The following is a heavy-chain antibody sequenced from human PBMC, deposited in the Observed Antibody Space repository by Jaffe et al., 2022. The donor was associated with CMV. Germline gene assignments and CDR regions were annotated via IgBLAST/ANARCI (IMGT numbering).Heavy chain of an antibody. CDR1: GYMFAAYF. Sequence: QVHLVQSGAEVKKPGASVKVSCKASGYMFAAYFIHWVRQAPGQGLEWMGWINPKSGDTNYAQKFQDWVTMTRDTSINTAYMELRRLRSDDTAIYYCARDLPRLQDYDYVWGSYRTHDPRLGIALDLWGQGTMITVPP. D-gene: IGHD3-16*01. CDR2: INPKSGDT. V-gene: IGHV1-2*04. CDR3: ARDLPRLQDYDYVWGSYRTHDPRLGIALDL. J-gene: IGHJ3*01.